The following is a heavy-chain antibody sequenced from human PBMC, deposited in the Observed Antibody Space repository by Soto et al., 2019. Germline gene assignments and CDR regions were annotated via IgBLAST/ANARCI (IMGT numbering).Heavy chain of an antibody. V-gene: IGHV1-18*01. D-gene: IGHD3-16*01. CDR2: ISAYNGNT. J-gene: IGHJ4*02. CDR3: ARGGTPIDY. Sequence: QVQLVQSGAEVKKPGASVKVSCKASGYTFTNFGISWVRQAPGQGLEWMGWISAYNGNTNYAQNFQGRVTMTTDTAASKAYLELRSVRSDDTAVYYCARGGTPIDYWCQGPLVTVSS. CDR1: GYTFTNFG.